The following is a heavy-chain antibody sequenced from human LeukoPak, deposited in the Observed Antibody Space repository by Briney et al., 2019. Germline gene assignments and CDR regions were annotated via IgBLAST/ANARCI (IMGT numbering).Heavy chain of an antibody. V-gene: IGHV3-23*01. Sequence: PGVSLTLSCAASGFTFNSYAMSWVRQAQGKGREWVSGLSASGGLTYYSDSVKGRFTISRDNSKNTLYLQMNSLRADDTAVYYCAKGGSSYSEMDYWGQGTLVTVSS. CDR1: GFTFNSYA. J-gene: IGHJ4*02. CDR2: LSASGGLT. CDR3: AKGGSSYSEMDY. D-gene: IGHD4-11*01.